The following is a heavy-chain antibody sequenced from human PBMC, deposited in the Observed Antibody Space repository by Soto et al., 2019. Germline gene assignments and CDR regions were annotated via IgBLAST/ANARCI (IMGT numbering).Heavy chain of an antibody. J-gene: IGHJ4*02. V-gene: IGHV3-23*01. CDR1: GFTFSSYA. D-gene: IGHD6-19*01. CDR3: AKDAPRRSGWYHFDY. CDR2: ISGSGGST. Sequence: PGGSLRLSCAASGFTFSSYAMSWVRQAPGKGLEWVSGISGSGGSTYYADSVKGRFTISRDNSKNTLFLQMNSLRAEDTAVYYCAKDAPRRSGWYHFDYWGQGALVTVSS.